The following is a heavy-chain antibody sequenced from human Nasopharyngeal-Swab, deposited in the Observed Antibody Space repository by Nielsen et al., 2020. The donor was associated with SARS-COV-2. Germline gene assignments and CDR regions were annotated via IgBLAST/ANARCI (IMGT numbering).Heavy chain of an antibody. D-gene: IGHD1-1*01. V-gene: IGHV4-34*01. CDR1: GGSFSGYY. J-gene: IGHJ6*04. CDR2: INHSGST. CDR3: ARAHLGFPWNDFDV. Sequence: PSETLSLTCAVYGGSFSGYYWSWIRQPPGKGLEWIGEINHSGSTNYNPSLKSRVTISVDTSKSQFSLKLSSVTAADTAVYYCARAHLGFPWNDFDVWGKGTTVTVPS.